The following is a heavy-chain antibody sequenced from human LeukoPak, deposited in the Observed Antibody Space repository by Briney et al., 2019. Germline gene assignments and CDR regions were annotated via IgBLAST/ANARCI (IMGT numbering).Heavy chain of an antibody. CDR1: GFTFSNYW. CDR2: IRGDGGDT. J-gene: IGHJ4*02. V-gene: IGHV3-74*01. Sequence: PGGSLRLSCTVSGFTFSNYWMHWVRQAPGKGLVWVSRIRGDGGDTNYADSVKGRFTVSRDNAKNTLYLQMNSLTTEDTAVYFCARDRVLGSGSSDCWGQGTLVTVSS. CDR3: ARDRVLGSGSSDC. D-gene: IGHD3-10*01.